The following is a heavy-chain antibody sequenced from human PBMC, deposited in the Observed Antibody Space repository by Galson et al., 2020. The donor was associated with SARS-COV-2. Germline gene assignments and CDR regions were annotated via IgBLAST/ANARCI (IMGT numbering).Heavy chain of an antibody. CDR3: ARDGYNWNDVGGGIYYFFYGMDV. Sequence: GKSLKISCAAYGFTFSNYAMHWVRQAPGKGLEWVAVISFDGSNKYDADSVKGRFTISRDNSKNTLYLQMNSLRAEDTAVYYCARDGYNWNDVGGGIYYFFYGMDVWGQGTTVIVSS. CDR1: GFTFSNYA. D-gene: IGHD1-20*01. CDR2: ISFDGSNK. V-gene: IGHV3-30*19. J-gene: IGHJ6*02.